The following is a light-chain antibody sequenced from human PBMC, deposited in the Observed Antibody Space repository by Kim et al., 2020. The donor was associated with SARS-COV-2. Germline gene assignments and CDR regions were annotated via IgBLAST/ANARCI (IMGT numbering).Light chain of an antibody. Sequence: EIVMTQSPATLSVSPGERATLSCRASQSISSDLAWYQQKPGQAPRLLIYGASTRATGIPARFSGRGSGTDFTLTISSLQSEDFALYYCQQYNSWPQYTFGQGTKLEIK. J-gene: IGKJ2*01. CDR1: QSISSD. CDR2: GAS. V-gene: IGKV3-15*01. CDR3: QQYNSWPQYT.